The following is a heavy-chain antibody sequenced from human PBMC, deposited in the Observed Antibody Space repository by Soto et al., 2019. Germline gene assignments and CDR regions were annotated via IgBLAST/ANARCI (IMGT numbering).Heavy chain of an antibody. V-gene: IGHV1-2*04. J-gene: IGHJ4*02. Sequence: ASVKVSCKASGYTFTGYYMHWVRQAPEQGLEWMGWINPNSGGTNYAQKFQGWVTMTKDTSISTAYMELGRLRSDDTAVYYCARGSNKGGSYYFDYWGQGTLVTVSS. CDR1: GYTFTGYY. CDR3: ARGSNKGGSYYFDY. CDR2: INPNSGGT. D-gene: IGHD1-26*01.